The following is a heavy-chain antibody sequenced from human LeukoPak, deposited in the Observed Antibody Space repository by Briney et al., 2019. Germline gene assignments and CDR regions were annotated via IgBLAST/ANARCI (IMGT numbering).Heavy chain of an antibody. Sequence: GGSLRLSCAASGFTFSSYAMNWVRQAPGKGLEWVSSISGSGDATRYADSVMGRFTISRDNAKNTLSLQMNSLRAEDTAVYYCAKSDCASDGCKLLNYWGQGTLVTASS. CDR2: ISGSGDAT. J-gene: IGHJ4*02. CDR1: GFTFSSYA. V-gene: IGHV3-23*01. CDR3: AKSDCASDGCKLLNY. D-gene: IGHD3-10*01.